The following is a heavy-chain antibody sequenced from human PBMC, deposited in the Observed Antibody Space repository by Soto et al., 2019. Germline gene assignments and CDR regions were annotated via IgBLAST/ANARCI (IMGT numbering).Heavy chain of an antibody. CDR1: GFTFSNAW. Sequence: GGSLRLSCAASGFTFSNAWMNWVRQAPGKGLEWVGRIKSKTDGGTTDYAAPVKGRFTISRDDSKNTLYLQMNSLKTEDTAVYYCTTDRVATISYYYYYYGMDVWGQGTTVTVSS. D-gene: IGHD5-12*01. CDR3: TTDRVATISYYYYYYGMDV. J-gene: IGHJ6*02. V-gene: IGHV3-15*07. CDR2: IKSKTDGGTT.